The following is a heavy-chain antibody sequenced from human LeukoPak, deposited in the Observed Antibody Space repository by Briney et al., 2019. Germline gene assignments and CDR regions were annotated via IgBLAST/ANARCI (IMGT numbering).Heavy chain of an antibody. CDR1: GGTFSSYA. Sequence: GASVKVSCKASGGTFSSYAISWVRQAPGQGLEWMGGIIPIFGTANYAQKFQGRVTITTDESTSTAYMELSSLRSEDTAVYYCVVVGATTDYYYYMDVWGKGTTVTVSS. D-gene: IGHD1-26*01. J-gene: IGHJ6*03. V-gene: IGHV1-69*05. CDR2: IIPIFGTA. CDR3: VVVGATTDYYYYMDV.